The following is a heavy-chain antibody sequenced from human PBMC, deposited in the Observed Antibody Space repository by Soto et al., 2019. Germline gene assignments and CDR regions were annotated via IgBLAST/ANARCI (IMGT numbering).Heavy chain of an antibody. Sequence: RGSLRLSCAASGFTFSNACMSWVRQAPGKGLEWVGRIKSKTDGGTTDYAAPVKGGFTISRDDSKNTLYLQMDSLKTEDTAVYYCAHESQTSFFDSCGQGTLVTVSS. CDR1: GFTFSNAC. CDR2: IKSKTDGGTT. CDR3: AHESQTSFFDS. J-gene: IGHJ4*02. V-gene: IGHV3-15*01.